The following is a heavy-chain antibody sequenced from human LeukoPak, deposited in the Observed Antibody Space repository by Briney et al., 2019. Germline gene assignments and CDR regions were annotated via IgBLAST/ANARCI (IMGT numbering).Heavy chain of an antibody. CDR1: GGTFSSYT. D-gene: IGHD2-2*02. J-gene: IGHJ6*03. Sequence: GASVKVSCKASGGTFSSYTISWVRQAPGQGLEWMGRIIPILCIANYAQKFHRRVTITADKSTSTAYMELSRLRSEDTAVYYCARGYCSSTSCYSYYYYYMAVWGKGTTVTVSS. CDR3: ARGYCSSTSCYSYYYYYMAV. CDR2: IIPILCIA. V-gene: IGHV1-69*02.